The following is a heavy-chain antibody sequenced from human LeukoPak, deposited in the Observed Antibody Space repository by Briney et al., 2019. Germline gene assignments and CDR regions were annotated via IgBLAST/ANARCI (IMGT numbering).Heavy chain of an antibody. V-gene: IGHV4-59*01. CDR2: IYYSGST. J-gene: IGHJ3*02. D-gene: IGHD3-9*01. Sequence: SGTLSLTCTVSGGSISSYYWSWIRQPPGKGLEWIGYIYYSGSTNYNPSLKSRVTISVDTSKNQFSLKLSSVTAADTAVYYCARADFDWLGAFDIWGQGTMVAVSS. CDR1: GGSISSYY. CDR3: ARADFDWLGAFDI.